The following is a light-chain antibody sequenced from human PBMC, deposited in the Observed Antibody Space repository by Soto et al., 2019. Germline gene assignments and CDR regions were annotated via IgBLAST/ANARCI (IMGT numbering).Light chain of an antibody. CDR2: KAS. V-gene: IGKV1-5*03. CDR3: QQLKSNLIT. J-gene: IGKJ5*01. Sequence: DIQVTQSPSTLSASVGDRVTITCRASQSISSWLAWYQQKPGKAPKLLIYKASSLESGVPSRFSGSGSGTEFTLTISSLQPEDFATYYCQQLKSNLITFGQGTRLEIK. CDR1: QSISSW.